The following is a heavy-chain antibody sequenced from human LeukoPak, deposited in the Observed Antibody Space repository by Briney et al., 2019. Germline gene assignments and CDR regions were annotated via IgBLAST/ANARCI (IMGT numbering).Heavy chain of an antibody. V-gene: IGHV3-64*01. CDR3: ARDPSGSPIYYFDY. CDR1: GFTFSSYW. J-gene: IGHJ4*02. D-gene: IGHD3-10*01. Sequence: GGSLRLSCAASGFTFSSYWMSWVRQAPGKGLEYVSAISSNGGSTYYANSVKGRFTISRDNSKNTLYLQMGSLRAEDMAVYYCARDPSGSPIYYFDYWGQGTLVTVSS. CDR2: ISSNGGST.